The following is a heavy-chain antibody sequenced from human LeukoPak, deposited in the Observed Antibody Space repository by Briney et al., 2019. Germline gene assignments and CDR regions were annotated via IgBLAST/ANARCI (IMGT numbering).Heavy chain of an antibody. CDR2: TYYRSKWYN. V-gene: IGHV6-1*01. CDR3: ARGQKYRSGYTVTELGSGYFDY. CDR1: GDSVSSNSAA. J-gene: IGHJ4*02. D-gene: IGHD5-18*01. Sequence: SQTLSLTCAISGDSVSSNSAAWNWIRQSPSRGLEWLGRTYYRSKWYNDYAVSVKSRITINPGTSKNQFSLRLSSVTAADTAVYYCARGQKYRSGYTVTELGSGYFDYWGQGTLVTVSS.